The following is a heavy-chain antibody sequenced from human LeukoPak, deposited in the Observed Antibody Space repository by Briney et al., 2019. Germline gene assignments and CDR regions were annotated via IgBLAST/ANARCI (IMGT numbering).Heavy chain of an antibody. J-gene: IGHJ4*02. CDR2: ISSNGGAT. Sequence: GGSLRLSCAASGFTFSSYAIHWVRQAPGKGLEYISGISSNGGATHYATSVRGRFTISRDNSKNTVYLQMGSLRVEDMAVYYCGRRTSGGGYDVWGQGTLVTVSS. CDR3: GRRTSGGGYDV. V-gene: IGHV3-64*01. D-gene: IGHD5-12*01. CDR1: GFTFSSYA.